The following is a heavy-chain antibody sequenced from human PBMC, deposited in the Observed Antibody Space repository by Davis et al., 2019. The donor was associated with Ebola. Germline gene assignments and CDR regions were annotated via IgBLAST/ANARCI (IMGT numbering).Heavy chain of an antibody. CDR3: TNLPVRWPSDL. J-gene: IGHJ4*02. V-gene: IGHV3-15*01. D-gene: IGHD2-2*01. CDR1: GFNFLISW. CDR2: IKSQADGGTA. Sequence: PGGSLRLSCSASGFNFLISWMSWVRQAPGKGLERAGRIKSQADGGTADYAAPVKGRFTISRDDSENTLYLQMNSLRTEDTAVYYCTNLPVRWPSDLWGLGALVAVSS.